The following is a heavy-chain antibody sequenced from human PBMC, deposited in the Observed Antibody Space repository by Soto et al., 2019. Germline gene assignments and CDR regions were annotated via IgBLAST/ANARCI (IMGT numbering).Heavy chain of an antibody. D-gene: IGHD1-7*01. V-gene: IGHV3-72*01. CDR3: AHRITGTPPAAGGS. CDR2: IRNIANSYTT. J-gene: IGHJ5*02. CDR1: GFTFSDHY. Sequence: EVQLVESGGALVQPGGSLRLSCAVSGFTFSDHYMDWVRQAPGKGLEWVGRIRNIANSYTTDYAATVKRRFTISRDDSKNALYLKQTSLTPEDKAMYYCAHRITGTPPAAGGSCGQGTLVTLST.